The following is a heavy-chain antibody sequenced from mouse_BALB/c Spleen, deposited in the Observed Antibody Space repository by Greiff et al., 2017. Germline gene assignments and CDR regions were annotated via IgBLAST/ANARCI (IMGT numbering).Heavy chain of an antibody. V-gene: IGHV1-7*01. CDR3: ALITTYAMDY. Sequence: QVQLKQSGAELAKPGASVKMSCKASGYTFTSYWMHWVKQRPGQGLEWIGYINPSTGYTEYNQKFKDKATLTADKSSSTAYMQLSSLTSEDSAVYYCALITTYAMDYWGQGTSVTVSS. CDR1: GYTFTSYW. D-gene: IGHD2-4*01. J-gene: IGHJ4*01. CDR2: INPSTGYT.